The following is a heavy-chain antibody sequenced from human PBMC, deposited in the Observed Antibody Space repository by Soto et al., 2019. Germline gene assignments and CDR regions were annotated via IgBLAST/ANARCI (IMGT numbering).Heavy chain of an antibody. CDR1: GFTFDDYA. J-gene: IGHJ5*02. Sequence: GGSLRLSCAASGFTFDDYAMHWVRQAPGKGLEWVSGISWNSGSIGYADSVKGRFTISRDNAKNSLYLQMNSLRAEDTALYYCAKNREPIKNRIQLRSGFDPWGQGTLVTVSS. V-gene: IGHV3-9*01. CDR3: AKNREPIKNRIQLRSGFDP. D-gene: IGHD5-18*01. CDR2: ISWNSGSI.